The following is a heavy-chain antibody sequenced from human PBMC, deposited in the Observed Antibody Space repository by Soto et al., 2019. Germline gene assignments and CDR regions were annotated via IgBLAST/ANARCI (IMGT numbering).Heavy chain of an antibody. J-gene: IGHJ4*02. CDR1: GGSFSGYY. Sequence: QVQLQQWGAGLLKPSETLSLTCAVYGGSFSGYYWSWIRQPPGKGLEWIGEINHRGSTNYNPSLKSRVTISVDTAKNQFSLKLSSVTAADTAVYYCARLTAYSSGWYVDYWGQGTLVTVSS. CDR2: INHRGST. CDR3: ARLTAYSSGWYVDY. D-gene: IGHD6-19*01. V-gene: IGHV4-34*01.